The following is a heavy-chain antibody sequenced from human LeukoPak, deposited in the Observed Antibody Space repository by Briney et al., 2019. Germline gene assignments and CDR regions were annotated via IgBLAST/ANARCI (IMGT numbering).Heavy chain of an antibody. Sequence: AGGSLRLSCAASGFPSSRYWLSWVRQAPGKGLEWVANIKQDGSEKYYVDSVKGRFTISRDNAKNSLYLQMNSLRVEDTAVYYCARGWEFDPWGQGTLVTVSS. D-gene: IGHD1-26*01. CDR1: GFPSSRYW. CDR2: IKQDGSEK. V-gene: IGHV3-7*05. J-gene: IGHJ5*02. CDR3: ARGWEFDP.